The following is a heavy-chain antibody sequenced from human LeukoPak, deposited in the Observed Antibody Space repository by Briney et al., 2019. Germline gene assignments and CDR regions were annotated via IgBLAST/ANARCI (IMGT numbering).Heavy chain of an antibody. Sequence: PGGSLRLSCAASGFTVSSNYMSWVRQAPGKGLEWVSVIYSGGSTYYADSVKGRFTISRDNSKNTLYLQMNSLRAEDTAVYYCARDYSSGYYYSDYWGQGTLVTASS. CDR3: ARDYSSGYYYSDY. D-gene: IGHD3-22*01. CDR1: GFTVSSNY. CDR2: IYSGGST. V-gene: IGHV3-53*01. J-gene: IGHJ4*02.